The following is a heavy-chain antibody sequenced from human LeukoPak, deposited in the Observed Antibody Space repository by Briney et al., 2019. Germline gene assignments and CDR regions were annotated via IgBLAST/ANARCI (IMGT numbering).Heavy chain of an antibody. CDR2: IYHSGST. D-gene: IGHD2-2*01. CDR3: ARVGGYCTSTSCSNSYYYYGMDV. V-gene: IGHV4-4*02. Sequence: SETLSLTCAVSGGSISSSNWWSWVRQPPGKGLEWIGEIYHSGSTNYNPSLKSRLNISVDKSKSQFSLKVTSVTAADTAVYYCARVGGYCTSTSCSNSYYYYGMDVWGQGTTVTVSS. J-gene: IGHJ6*02. CDR1: GGSISSSNW.